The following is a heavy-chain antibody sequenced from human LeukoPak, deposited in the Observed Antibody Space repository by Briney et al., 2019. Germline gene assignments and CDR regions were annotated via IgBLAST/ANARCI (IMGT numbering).Heavy chain of an antibody. Sequence: GGSLRLSCATSGFTFNNYNMNWVRQAPGRALEWVSSITSSGTYIFYADSVKGRFTISRDNAKNSLYLQMNRLGPEDTAVYYCARDPYSGNYGNYYYYYMDVWDKGTTVTISS. V-gene: IGHV3-21*01. D-gene: IGHD1-26*01. CDR3: ARDPYSGNYGNYYYYYMDV. CDR1: GFTFNNYN. CDR2: ITSSGTYI. J-gene: IGHJ6*03.